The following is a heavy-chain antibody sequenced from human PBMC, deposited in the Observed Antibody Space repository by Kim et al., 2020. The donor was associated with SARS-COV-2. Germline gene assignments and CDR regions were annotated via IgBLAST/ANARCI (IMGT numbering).Heavy chain of an antibody. CDR3: AKAGEGWLQLLLDY. CDR1: GFTFDDYA. Sequence: GGSLRLSCAASGFTFDDYAMHWVRQAPGKGLEWVSGISWNSGSIGYADSVKGRFTISRDNAKNSLYLQMNSLRAEDTALYYCAKAGEGWLQLLLDYWGQGTLVTVSS. V-gene: IGHV3-9*01. D-gene: IGHD5-12*01. CDR2: ISWNSGSI. J-gene: IGHJ4*02.